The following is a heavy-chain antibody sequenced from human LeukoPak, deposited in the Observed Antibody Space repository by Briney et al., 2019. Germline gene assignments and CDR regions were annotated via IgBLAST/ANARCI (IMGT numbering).Heavy chain of an antibody. CDR2: ITPSGGT. CDR1: GYTFTSYA. J-gene: IGHJ4*02. CDR3: ARDRYGDGFAHLDY. Sequence: ASVKVSCKASGYTFTSYAIHWVRQAPGQGLEWMGWITPSGGTNYPQKFQGRVAITWDTSITSAYMDLSRLTSDDTAVYYCARDRYGDGFAHLDYWGQGALVTVSS. V-gene: IGHV1-2*02. D-gene: IGHD5-24*01.